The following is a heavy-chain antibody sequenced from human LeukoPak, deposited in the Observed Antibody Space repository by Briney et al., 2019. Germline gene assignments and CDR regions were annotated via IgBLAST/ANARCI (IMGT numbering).Heavy chain of an antibody. CDR2: MNPNSGNT. V-gene: IGHV1-8*01. Sequence: ASVKVSCKASGYTFTSYDINWVRQATGQGLEWMGWMNPNSGNTGYAQKFQGRVTMTRNTSISTAYMELSSLRSEDTAVYYCARVSVALGFLEWPTYYMDVWGKRTTVTVSS. CDR1: GYTFTSYD. D-gene: IGHD3-3*01. CDR3: ARVSVALGFLEWPTYYMDV. J-gene: IGHJ6*03.